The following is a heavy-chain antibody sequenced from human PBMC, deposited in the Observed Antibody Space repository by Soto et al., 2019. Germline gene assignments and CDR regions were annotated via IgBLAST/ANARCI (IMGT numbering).Heavy chain of an antibody. CDR2: IYYSGST. CDR1: GGSISSGGYY. D-gene: IGHD6-13*01. V-gene: IGHV4-31*03. CDR3: ATSYGNAWYTF. J-gene: IGHJ4*02. Sequence: SETLSLTCTVSGGSISSGGYYWSWIRQHPGKGLEWIGYIYYSGSTYYNPSLKSRLTISVDKSKNQFTLQLTSVTVADTAVYYCATSYGNAWYTFWGQGTQVTVSS.